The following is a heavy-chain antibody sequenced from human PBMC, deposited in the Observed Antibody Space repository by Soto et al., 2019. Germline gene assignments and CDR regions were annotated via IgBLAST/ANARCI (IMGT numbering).Heavy chain of an antibody. V-gene: IGHV3-23*01. CDR2: ISGSGGST. D-gene: IGHD6-13*01. Sequence: GGSLRLSCAASGFTFSSYAMSWVRQAPGKGLEWVSAISGSGGSTYYADSVKGRFTISRDNSKNTLYLQMNSLRAEDTAVYYCAKDLLRQQLAPWAYWGQGTLVTVSS. CDR3: AKDLLRQQLAPWAY. CDR1: GFTFSSYA. J-gene: IGHJ4*02.